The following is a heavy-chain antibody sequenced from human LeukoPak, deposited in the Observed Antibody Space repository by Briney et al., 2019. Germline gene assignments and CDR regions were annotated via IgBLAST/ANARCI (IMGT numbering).Heavy chain of an antibody. Sequence: TSETLSLTCTVSGGSISSYYWSWIRQPPGKGLEWIGYIYYSGSTNYNPSLKSRVTISVDTSKNQFSLKLSSVTAADTALYYCARLPYNDILTGNKRNLYYYGMDVWGQGTTVTVSS. CDR3: ARLPYNDILTGNKRNLYYYGMDV. J-gene: IGHJ6*02. D-gene: IGHD3-9*01. CDR1: GGSISSYY. V-gene: IGHV4-59*12. CDR2: IYYSGST.